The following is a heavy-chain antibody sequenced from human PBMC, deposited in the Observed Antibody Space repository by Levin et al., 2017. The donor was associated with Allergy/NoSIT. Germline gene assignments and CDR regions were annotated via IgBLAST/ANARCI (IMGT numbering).Heavy chain of an antibody. CDR1: VFTFSYYG. CDR3: AKGASGGTARSYYVLDV. D-gene: IGHD2-15*01. Sequence: GESLKISCATSVFTFSYYGMHWVRQAPGKGLEWVAVISEDGGHKYYADSVKGRFTISRDNSNNTLYLQMSSLRAEDTAVYYCAKGASGGTARSYYVLDVWGQGTTVTVSS. CDR2: ISEDGGHK. J-gene: IGHJ6*02. V-gene: IGHV3-30*18.